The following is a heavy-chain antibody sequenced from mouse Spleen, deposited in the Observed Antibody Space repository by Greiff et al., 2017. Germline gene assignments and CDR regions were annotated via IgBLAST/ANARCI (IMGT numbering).Heavy chain of an antibody. CDR1: GFNIKDDY. J-gene: IGHJ3*01. V-gene: IGHV14-4*01. CDR2: IDPENGDT. Sequence: DVQLVESGAELVRPGASVKLSCTASGFNIKDDYMHWVKQRPEQGLEWIGWIDPENGDTEYASKFQGKATITADTSSNTAYLQLSSLTSEDTAVYYCTRGDYPFAYWGQGTLVTVSA. D-gene: IGHD2-13*01. CDR3: TRGDYPFAY.